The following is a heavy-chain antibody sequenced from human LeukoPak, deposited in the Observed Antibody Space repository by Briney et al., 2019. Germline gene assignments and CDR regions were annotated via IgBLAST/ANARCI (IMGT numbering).Heavy chain of an antibody. CDR3: ATVGITMIALAY. CDR2: IYSGGST. Sequence: GGSLRLSCAASGFTVSSNYMSWVRQAPGKGLEWVSVIYSGGSTYYADSVKGRFTISRDNSKNTLYLQMKSLRAEDTAVYYCATVGITMIALAYWGQGTLVTVSS. J-gene: IGHJ4*02. D-gene: IGHD3-22*01. CDR1: GFTVSSNY. V-gene: IGHV3-66*01.